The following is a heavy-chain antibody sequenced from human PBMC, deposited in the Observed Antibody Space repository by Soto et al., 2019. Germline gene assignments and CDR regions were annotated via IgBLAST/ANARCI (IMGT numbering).Heavy chain of an antibody. CDR3: ARDVAVAGTYGMDV. D-gene: IGHD6-19*01. CDR2: ISYDGSNK. CDR1: GFTFSSYA. V-gene: IGHV3-30-3*01. Sequence: QVQLVESRGGVVQPGRSLRLSCAASGFTFSSYAMHWVRQAPGKGLEWVAVISYDGSNKYYADSVKGRFTISRDNSKNTLYLQMNSLRAEDTAVYYCARDVAVAGTYGMDVWGQGTTVTVSS. J-gene: IGHJ6*02.